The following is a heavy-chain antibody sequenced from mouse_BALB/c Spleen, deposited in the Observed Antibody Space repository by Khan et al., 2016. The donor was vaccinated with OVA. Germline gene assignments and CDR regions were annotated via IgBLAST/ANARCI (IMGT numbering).Heavy chain of an antibody. CDR3: ARGYDFVAH. D-gene: IGHD2-2*01. V-gene: IGHV1-19*01. CDR2: MNPNTHNT. Sequence: VQLKESGPDLVKPGASVKMSCKASGYSFTAYYINWVKLSQGQSLESIGRMNPNTHNTHYNPKFKDKALLIVDTSSSTAYMELRSLTSEDSAVYYCARGYDFVAHWGQGTLVTVSA. CDR1: GYSFTAYY. J-gene: IGHJ3*01.